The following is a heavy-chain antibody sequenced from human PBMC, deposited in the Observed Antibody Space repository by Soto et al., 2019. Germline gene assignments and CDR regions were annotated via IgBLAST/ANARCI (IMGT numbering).Heavy chain of an antibody. CDR2: IYYSGST. J-gene: IGHJ4*02. CDR1: GGSMSIGDYN. D-gene: IGHD2-15*01. CDR3: ARDVAATFHFDY. V-gene: IGHV4-30-4*01. Sequence: PSETLSLTCTVSGGSMSIGDYNWSCIRQPPGKGLEWIGYIYYSGSTYYNPSLKSRVMISVDTSKNQFSLKLSSVTAADTAVYYCARDVAATFHFDYWGQGTLVTVSS.